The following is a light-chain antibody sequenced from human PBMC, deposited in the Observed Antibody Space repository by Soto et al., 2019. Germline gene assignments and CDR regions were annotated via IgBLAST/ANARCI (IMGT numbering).Light chain of an antibody. V-gene: IGKV1-9*01. CDR3: QQTRAYPST. CDR2: TAS. J-gene: IGKJ4*01. Sequence: DIQMTQSPASLSXSVGDRVTFTCRASQDIAIYLAWYQQKPGEAPNLLIHTASTLHGGVPSRFSGSGSGTDFTLTITSLQAEDFATYYCQQTRAYPSTFGGGTKVDIK. CDR1: QDIAIY.